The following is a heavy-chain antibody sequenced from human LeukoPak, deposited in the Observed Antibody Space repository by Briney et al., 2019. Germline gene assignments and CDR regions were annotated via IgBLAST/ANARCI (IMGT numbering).Heavy chain of an antibody. J-gene: IGHJ4*02. CDR3: VRDLGGRSGH. D-gene: IGHD1-26*01. Sequence: GGSLRLSCAASGFTFSNYAMHWVRQAPGKGLEWVAIISYDGNDKYYTDSVKGRFTISRDKSKNTLYLQMNSLRAEDTAVYYCVRDLGGRSGHWGQGTLVTVSS. V-gene: IGHV3-30-3*01. CDR1: GFTFSNYA. CDR2: ISYDGNDK.